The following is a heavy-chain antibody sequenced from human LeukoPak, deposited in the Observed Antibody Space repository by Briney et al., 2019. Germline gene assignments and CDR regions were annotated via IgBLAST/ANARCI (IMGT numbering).Heavy chain of an antibody. V-gene: IGHV3-74*01. D-gene: IGHD6-13*01. CDR1: GFTFSGHW. J-gene: IGHJ4*02. Sequence: PGGSLRLSCAVSGFTFSGHWMHWVRQAPGKGLVWVSRIKNDGSSTFYADSVKGRFTISRDNAKNTLYLQMDSLRPEDTAVYYCARDLEAANTYYFDYWGQGTMVTVSS. CDR3: ARDLEAANTYYFDY. CDR2: IKNDGSST.